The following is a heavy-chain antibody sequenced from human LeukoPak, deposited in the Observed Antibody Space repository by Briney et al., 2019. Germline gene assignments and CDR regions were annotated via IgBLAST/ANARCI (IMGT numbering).Heavy chain of an antibody. D-gene: IGHD3-22*01. CDR2: INWNGGNI. Sequence: GGSLRLSCITSGFTFDDYGMSWVRQAPGKRLEWGSGINWNGGNIGYADSVKGRFTISRDNAKNFLYLQMDSLRAEDTALYYCAREITMIRTAFDIWGQGTMVTV. CDR3: AREITMIRTAFDI. V-gene: IGHV3-20*04. CDR1: GFTFDDYG. J-gene: IGHJ3*02.